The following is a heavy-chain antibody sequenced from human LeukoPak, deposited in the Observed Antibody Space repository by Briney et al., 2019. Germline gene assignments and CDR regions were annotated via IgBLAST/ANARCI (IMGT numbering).Heavy chain of an antibody. Sequence: ASVKVSCKASGYTFTDYYLHWVRQAPGQGLEWMGWISPTSGGSNYAEKFQGRVTMTRDTSISTAYMELSSLRSDDTAVYYCANLRWFQTWGYYGMDVWGQGTAVTVSS. V-gene: IGHV1-2*02. D-gene: IGHD4-23*01. CDR2: ISPTSGGS. CDR1: GYTFTDYY. CDR3: ANLRWFQTWGYYGMDV. J-gene: IGHJ6*02.